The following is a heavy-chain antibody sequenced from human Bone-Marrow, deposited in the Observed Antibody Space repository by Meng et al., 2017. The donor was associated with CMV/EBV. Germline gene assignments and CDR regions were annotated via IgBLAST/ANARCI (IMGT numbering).Heavy chain of an antibody. CDR1: GYTFTSYG. J-gene: IGHJ4*02. V-gene: IGHV1-2*02. CDR3: ARDGGYSSSSSPGFDY. Sequence: ASVKVSCKASGYTFTSYGISWVRQAPGQGLEWMGWINPNSGGTNYAQKFQGRVTMTRDTSISTAYMELSRLRSDDTAVYYCARDGGYSSSSSPGFDYWGQGTLVTVSS. CDR2: INPNSGGT. D-gene: IGHD6-6*01.